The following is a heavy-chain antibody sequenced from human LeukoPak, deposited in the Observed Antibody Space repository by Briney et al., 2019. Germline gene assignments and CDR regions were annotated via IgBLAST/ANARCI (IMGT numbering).Heavy chain of an antibody. CDR2: MYLSGTT. V-gene: IGHV4-4*02. D-gene: IGHD3-22*01. Sequence: SETLSLTCTVSGDSINSLDLWSWVRQPPGKGLEWIGEMYLSGTTHSNPSVKSRVTISIDKSKNQFFLNLSSVTAADTAVYYCAGLVGRYSSGLYYYYFDYWGQGTLATVSS. CDR1: GDSINSLDL. CDR3: AGLVGRYSSGLYYYYFDY. J-gene: IGHJ4*02.